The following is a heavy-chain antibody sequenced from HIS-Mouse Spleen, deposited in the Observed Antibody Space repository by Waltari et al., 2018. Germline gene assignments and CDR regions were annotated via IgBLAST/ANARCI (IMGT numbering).Heavy chain of an antibody. V-gene: IGHV3-23*01. CDR1: GFTFSSYA. CDR2: ISGSGGST. CDR3: AKEGEMPDYFDY. J-gene: IGHJ4*02. Sequence: EVQLLESGGGLVQPGGSLRLSCAASGFTFSSYAMSWVRQAPGRGRGWCSSISGSGGSTYYADSVKGRFTISRDNSKNTLYLQMNSLRAEDTAVYYCAKEGEMPDYFDYWGQGTLVTVSS. D-gene: IGHD3-16*01.